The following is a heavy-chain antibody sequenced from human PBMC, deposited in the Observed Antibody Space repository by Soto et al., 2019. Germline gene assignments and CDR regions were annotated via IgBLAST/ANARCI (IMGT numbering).Heavy chain of an antibody. CDR2: INSDGSMT. D-gene: IGHD4-17*01. Sequence: GGSLRLSCAASGFTCSRYWMHWVRQAPGEGLMWVSRINSDGSMTSYADSVKGRFTISRDNAKNTVYLHMNSLRAEDTARYYCVRGKDQYNTLTYRYYGQWGQGTLVTVSS. V-gene: IGHV3-74*01. J-gene: IGHJ4*02. CDR1: GFTCSRYW. CDR3: VRGKDQYNTLTYRYYGQ.